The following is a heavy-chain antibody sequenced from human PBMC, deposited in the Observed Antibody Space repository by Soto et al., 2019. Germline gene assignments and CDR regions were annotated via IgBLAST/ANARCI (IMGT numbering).Heavy chain of an antibody. V-gene: IGHV1-69*01. D-gene: IGHD1-26*01. CDR3: ARDGGRHSGGIDY. CDR2: IIPIFGTA. J-gene: IGHJ4*02. CDR1: GGTFSNYS. Sequence: QVQLVQSGAEVKKPGSSVKVSCKASGGTFSNYSINWVRQAPGQGLEWMGEIIPIFGTANYAQKSPGRVTITADESTSTAYMELSSLRSEDTAVYYCARDGGRHSGGIDYWGQGTLVTVSS.